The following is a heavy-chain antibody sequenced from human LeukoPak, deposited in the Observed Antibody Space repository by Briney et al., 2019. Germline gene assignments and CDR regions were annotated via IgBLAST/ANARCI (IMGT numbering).Heavy chain of an antibody. D-gene: IGHD1-26*01. CDR2: IIPIFGTA. Sequence: SVKVSCKASGGTFSSYAISWVRQAPGQGLEWMGGIIPIFGTANYAQKLQGRVTMTTDTSTSTAYMELRSLRSDDTAVYYCARPNRSYSVYGDFDYWGQGTLVTVSS. J-gene: IGHJ4*02. CDR3: ARPNRSYSVYGDFDY. V-gene: IGHV1-69*05. CDR1: GGTFSSYA.